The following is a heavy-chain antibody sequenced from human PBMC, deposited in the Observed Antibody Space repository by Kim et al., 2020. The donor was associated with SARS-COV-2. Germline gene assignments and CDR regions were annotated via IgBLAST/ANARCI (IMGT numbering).Heavy chain of an antibody. CDR1: GGSFSGYY. J-gene: IGHJ4*02. V-gene: IGHV4-34*01. CDR2: INHSGST. D-gene: IGHD1-26*01. CDR3: ARGRFRFNYSVGWELPRKYYFDY. Sequence: SETLSLTCAVYGGSFSGYYWSWIRQPPGKGLEWIGEINHSGSTNYNPSLKSRVTISVDTSKNQFSLKLSSVTAADTAVYFCARGRFRFNYSVGWELPRKYYFDYWGQGTLVTVSS.